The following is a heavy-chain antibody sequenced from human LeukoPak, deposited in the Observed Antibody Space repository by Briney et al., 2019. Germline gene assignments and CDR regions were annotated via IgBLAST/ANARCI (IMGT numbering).Heavy chain of an antibody. CDR2: INPNSGGT. V-gene: IGHV1-2*02. CDR1: GYTFTGYY. CDR3: ARGRTTGTTSY. Sequence: ASVKVSCKASGYTFTGYYMHWVRQAPGQGLEWMGWINPNSGGTNYAQKFQGRVTMTRNTSISTAYMELSSLRSEDTAVYYCARGRTTGTTSYWGQGTLVTVSS. D-gene: IGHD1-1*01. J-gene: IGHJ4*02.